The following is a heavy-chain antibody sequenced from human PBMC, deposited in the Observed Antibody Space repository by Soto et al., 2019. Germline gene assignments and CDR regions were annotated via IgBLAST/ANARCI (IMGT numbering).Heavy chain of an antibody. CDR3: GRMLNGPYYFDY. CDR1: GYTFTSYD. Sequence: ASVKVSCKASGYTFTSYDINWVRQATGQGLEWMGWMNPNSGNTGYAQKFQGRVTMTRNTSISTAYMELSSLRSEDTAVYYCGRMLNGPYYFDYWGQGTLVTVSS. CDR2: MNPNSGNT. D-gene: IGHD2-8*01. J-gene: IGHJ4*02. V-gene: IGHV1-8*01.